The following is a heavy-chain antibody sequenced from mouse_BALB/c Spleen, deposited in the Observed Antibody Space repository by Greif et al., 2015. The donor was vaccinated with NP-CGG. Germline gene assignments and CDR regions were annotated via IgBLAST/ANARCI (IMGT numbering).Heavy chain of an antibody. Sequence: EVQGVESGGGLVQPGGSLKLSCAASGFTFSSYTMSWVRQTPEKRLEWVAYISNGGGSTYYPDTVKGRSTISRDNAKNTLYLQMSSLKSEDTAMYYCARHGNYAMDYWGQGTSVTVSS. CDR1: GFTFSSYT. D-gene: IGHD1-1*02. V-gene: IGHV5-12-2*01. CDR2: ISNGGGST. CDR3: ARHGNYAMDY. J-gene: IGHJ4*01.